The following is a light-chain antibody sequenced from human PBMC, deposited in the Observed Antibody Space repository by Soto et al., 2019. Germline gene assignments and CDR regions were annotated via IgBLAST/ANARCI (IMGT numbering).Light chain of an antibody. Sequence: PGDRATLSCRASQSVSSYLAWYQQKPGQAPRLLIYDASNRATGIPARFSGSGSGTDFTLTISSLEPEDFAVYYCQQRSNWPGTFGQGTKLEIK. CDR2: DAS. CDR1: QSVSSY. J-gene: IGKJ2*02. V-gene: IGKV3-11*01. CDR3: QQRSNWPGT.